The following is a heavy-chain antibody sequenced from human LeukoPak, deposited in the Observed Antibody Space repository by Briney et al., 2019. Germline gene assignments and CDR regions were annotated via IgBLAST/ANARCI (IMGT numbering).Heavy chain of an antibody. CDR2: IKQDETEK. CDR1: GFTFSNFW. J-gene: IGHJ6*02. CDR3: ARNNGMDV. Sequence: GESLRLSCTASGFTFSNFWMGWVRQAPGKGLEWVANIKQDETEKFYLGSVKGRFTISRDNAKNSLYLQMNSLRAEDTALYHCARNNGMDVWGQGTTVIVSS. V-gene: IGHV3-7*03.